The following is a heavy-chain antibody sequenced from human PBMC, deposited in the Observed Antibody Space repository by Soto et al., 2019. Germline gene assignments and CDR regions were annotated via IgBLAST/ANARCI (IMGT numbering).Heavy chain of an antibody. CDR1: GFTFSSYW. CDR2: INSDGSST. V-gene: IGHV3-74*01. D-gene: IGHD1-26*01. CDR3: ARGQIVGATRVDY. J-gene: IGHJ4*02. Sequence: GGSLRLSCAASGFTFSSYWMHWVRQAPGKELVWVSRINSDGSSTNNADSVKGRFTISRDNAKNTLYLQMNSLRAEDMAVYYCARGQIVGATRVDYLGQGTLVTVSS.